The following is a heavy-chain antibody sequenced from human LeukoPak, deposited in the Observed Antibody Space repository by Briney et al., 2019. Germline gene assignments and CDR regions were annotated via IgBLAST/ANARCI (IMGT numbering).Heavy chain of an antibody. CDR1: GYTFTSSA. CDR2: IVVGSGNT. V-gene: IGHV1-58*02. Sequence: SVKVSCKASGYTFTSSAMQWVRQARGQRLEWIGWIVVGSGNTNYAQKFQERVTITRDMSTSTAYMELSSLRSEDTAVYYCAADRHDYGDYYDAFDIWGQGTMVTVSS. CDR3: AADRHDYGDYYDAFDI. D-gene: IGHD4-17*01. J-gene: IGHJ3*02.